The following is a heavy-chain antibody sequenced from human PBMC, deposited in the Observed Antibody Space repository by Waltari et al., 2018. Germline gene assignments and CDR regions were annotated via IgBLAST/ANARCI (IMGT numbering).Heavy chain of an antibody. Sequence: EVQLVESGGSLVQPGGSLRLSCAVSGLTITNRWMNWVRQAPGKGLEWVANIKGDGSEKYFVDSVKGRFTISADNTKNSFYLQMNNLRAEDTAVYYCASSRGWIMDVWGKGTSVTISS. CDR2: IKGDGSEK. D-gene: IGHD6-19*01. CDR1: GLTITNRW. J-gene: IGHJ6*03. CDR3: ASSRGWIMDV. V-gene: IGHV3-7*01.